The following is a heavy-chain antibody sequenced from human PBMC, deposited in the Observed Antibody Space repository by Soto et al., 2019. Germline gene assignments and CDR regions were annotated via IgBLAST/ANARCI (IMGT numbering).Heavy chain of an antibody. CDR2: INSDGSST. V-gene: IGHV3-74*01. CDR1: GFTFSSYW. Sequence: GSLRLSCAASGFTFSSYWMHWVRQAPGKGLVWVSRINSDGSSTSYADSVKGRFTISRDNAKNTLYLQMNSLRAEDTAVYYCARVSRGRFLEWLGHSRGAFDIWGQGAMVTV. D-gene: IGHD3-3*01. CDR3: ARVSRGRFLEWLGHSRGAFDI. J-gene: IGHJ3*02.